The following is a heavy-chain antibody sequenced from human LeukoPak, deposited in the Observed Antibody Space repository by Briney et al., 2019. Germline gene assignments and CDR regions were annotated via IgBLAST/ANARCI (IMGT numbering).Heavy chain of an antibody. Sequence: PSETLSLTCTVSGGSISSYYWSWIRQPPGKGLEWIGYIYYSGSTNYNPSLKSRVTISVDTSKNQFSLKLSSVTAADTAVYYCARSPPHSSSWAHMFDENYYFDYWGQGTLVTVAS. D-gene: IGHD6-13*01. CDR2: IYYSGST. CDR3: ARSPPHSSSWAHMFDENYYFDY. J-gene: IGHJ4*02. V-gene: IGHV4-59*01. CDR1: GGSISSYY.